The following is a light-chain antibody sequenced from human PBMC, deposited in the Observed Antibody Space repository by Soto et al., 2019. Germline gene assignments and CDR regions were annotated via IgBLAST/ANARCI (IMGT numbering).Light chain of an antibody. CDR3: QHYGRSPPSWT. CDR2: ESS. J-gene: IGKJ1*01. CDR1: QSVISNY. Sequence: EIVLTQSPGTLSLSPGERATLSCRASQSVISNYLAWYQQKPGQPPRLLISESSSRATGTPDRFRGSGSGTDLTLTISGLEPEDFAVYYCQHYGRSPPSWTFGQGTKVEIK. V-gene: IGKV3-20*01.